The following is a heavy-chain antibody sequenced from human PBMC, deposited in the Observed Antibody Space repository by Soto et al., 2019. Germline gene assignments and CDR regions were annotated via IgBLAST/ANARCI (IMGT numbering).Heavy chain of an antibody. D-gene: IGHD3-16*01. J-gene: IGHJ6*03. CDR1: GFTFDDYG. CDR2: INWNGGST. CDR3: ARGLGPGWGSYDYMDV. Sequence: EVQLVESGGGVVRPGGSLRLSCAASGFTFDDYGMRWVRQAPGTGLEWASGINWNGGSTGYAVYVKGRFTISRDNAKNSLYLQMNSLGAADTALYHCARGLGPGWGSYDYMDVWGKGTTVTVSS. V-gene: IGHV3-20*01.